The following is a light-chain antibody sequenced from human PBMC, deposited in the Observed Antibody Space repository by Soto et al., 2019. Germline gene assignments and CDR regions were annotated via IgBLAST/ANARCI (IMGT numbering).Light chain of an antibody. Sequence: DVRMTLSLSSLSANVGDRVTITCRASQNIARYVNWYQQKPGKAPKLLIHAASNLESGVPSRFSGRGSGTDFTLTITSLRPEDFATYYCQQSYSVPQTFG. CDR3: QQSYSVPQT. CDR2: AAS. V-gene: IGKV1-39*01. CDR1: QNIARY. J-gene: IGKJ1*01.